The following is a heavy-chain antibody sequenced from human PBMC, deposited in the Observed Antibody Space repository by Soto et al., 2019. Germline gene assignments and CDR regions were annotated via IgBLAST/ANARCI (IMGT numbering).Heavy chain of an antibody. CDR2: IYWDDDK. CDR3: AHVPETRRWRGVGGCFQH. D-gene: IGHD3-16*01. Sequence: QITLKESGPTLVKPTQTLTLTCTFSGFSLSTSGVGVGWIRQPPGKALEWLALIYWDDDKRYSPSMKSRLTITKDTSKNQVVLTMPNMDPVDTATYYCAHVPETRRWRGVGGCFQHWGQGTLVTVSS. CDR1: GFSLSTSGVG. V-gene: IGHV2-5*02. J-gene: IGHJ1*01.